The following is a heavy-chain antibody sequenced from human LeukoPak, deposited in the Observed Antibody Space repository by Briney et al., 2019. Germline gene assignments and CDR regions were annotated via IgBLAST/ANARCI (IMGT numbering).Heavy chain of an antibody. Sequence: SQTLSLTCAISGDSVFSSSAAWHWIRQSPSRGLEWLGRTYWRSRWNKNYAVSVKGRITINPDTSKNQFTLQLNSVTPEDTAVYYCARVGYSGSIDFWGQGTLVTVSS. J-gene: IGHJ4*02. V-gene: IGHV6-1*01. D-gene: IGHD1-26*01. CDR1: GDSVFSSSAA. CDR2: TYWRSRWNK. CDR3: ARVGYSGSIDF.